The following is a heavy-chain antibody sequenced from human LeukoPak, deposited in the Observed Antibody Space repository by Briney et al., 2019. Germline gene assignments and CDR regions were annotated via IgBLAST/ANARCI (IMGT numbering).Heavy chain of an antibody. D-gene: IGHD1-26*01. CDR1: GYSFTSYW. J-gene: IGHJ4*02. Sequence: GESLKISCKGSGYSFTSYWIGWVRQMPGKGLEWMGIIYPADSDARYSPSFQGQVTISADKSINTAYLQWSSLKASDTAMYYCARRRDLYSGSYYTFDYWGQGTLVTVSS. CDR2: IYPADSDA. V-gene: IGHV5-51*01. CDR3: ARRRDLYSGSYYTFDY.